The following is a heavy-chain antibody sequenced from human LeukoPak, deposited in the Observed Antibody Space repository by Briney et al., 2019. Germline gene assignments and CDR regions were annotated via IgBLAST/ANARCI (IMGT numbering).Heavy chain of an antibody. J-gene: IGHJ4*02. V-gene: IGHV3-20*04. Sequence: PGGSLRLSCAASGFTFDDYGMSWVRQAPGKGLELVSGINWNGGSTGYADSVKGRFTISRDNAKNSLYLQMNSLRAEDTALYYCARVGILRLGELSLYLDYWGQGTLVTVSS. CDR1: GFTFDDYG. D-gene: IGHD3-16*02. CDR2: INWNGGST. CDR3: ARVGILRLGELSLYLDY.